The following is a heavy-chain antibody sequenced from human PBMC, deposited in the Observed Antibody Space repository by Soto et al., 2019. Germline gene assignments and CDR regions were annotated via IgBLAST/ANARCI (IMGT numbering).Heavy chain of an antibody. J-gene: IGHJ4*02. D-gene: IGHD5-12*01. CDR2: ISSSSSTI. CDR1: GCSCSSYS. V-gene: IGHV3-48*02. Sequence: HIHSSGAAGCSCSSYSINLVRQAPGKGLEWVSYISSSSSTIYYADSVKGRFTISRDNAKNSLYLQMNSLRDEDTAVYYCASLSTNYWGQGTLVTVFS. CDR3: ASLSTNY.